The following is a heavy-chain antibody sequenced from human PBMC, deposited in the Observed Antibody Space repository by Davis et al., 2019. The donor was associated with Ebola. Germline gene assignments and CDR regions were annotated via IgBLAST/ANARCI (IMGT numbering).Heavy chain of an antibody. J-gene: IGHJ6*02. CDR1: GFTFSSYS. Sequence: GESLKISCAASGFTFSSYSMNWVRQAPGKGLEWVSYISSSSSTIYYADSVKGRFTISRDNAKNSLYLQMNSLRDEDTAVYYCARDLPQQLATFYYYGMDVWGQGTTVTVSS. V-gene: IGHV3-48*02. D-gene: IGHD6-13*01. CDR3: ARDLPQQLATFYYYGMDV. CDR2: ISSSSSTI.